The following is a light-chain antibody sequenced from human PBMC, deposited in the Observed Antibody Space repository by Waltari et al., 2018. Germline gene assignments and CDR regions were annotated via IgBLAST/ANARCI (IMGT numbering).Light chain of an antibody. J-gene: IGLJ1*01. Sequence: SYVLTQPPSVSVAPGQTARITCGGNNTGSKSVHWYQQKPGQAPVLVGYDDSDRPSGIPERFSGSNSGNTATLTISRVEAGDEADYYCQVWDSSSDHPYVFGTGTKVTVL. CDR3: QVWDSSSDHPYV. CDR1: NTGSKS. V-gene: IGLV3-21*02. CDR2: DDS.